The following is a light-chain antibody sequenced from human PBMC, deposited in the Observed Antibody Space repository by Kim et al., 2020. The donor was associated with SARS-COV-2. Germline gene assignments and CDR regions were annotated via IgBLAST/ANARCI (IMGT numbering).Light chain of an antibody. J-gene: IGLJ1*01. V-gene: IGLV1-47*01. CDR1: SSNIGSNY. CDR2: RNN. CDR3: AAWDDSLSGYV. Sequence: QSVLTQPPSASGTPGQRVTISCSGSSSNIGSNYVYWYHQLPGTAPKLLIYRNNQRPSGVPDRFSGSKSGTSASLAISGLRSEDEADYYCAAWDDSLSGYVFGTVTQLTVL.